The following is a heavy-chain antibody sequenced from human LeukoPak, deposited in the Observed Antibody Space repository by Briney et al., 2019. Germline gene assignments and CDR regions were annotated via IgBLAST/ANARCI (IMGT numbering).Heavy chain of an antibody. V-gene: IGHV4-59*01. J-gene: IGHJ5*02. D-gene: IGHD6-13*01. CDR2: IYYSGST. CDR3: ARGRGTAAA. CDR1: GGSISSYY. Sequence: SETLSLTCTVSGGSISSYYWSWLRQPPGKGLEWIGYIYYSGSTNYNPSLKSRVTISVDTSKNQFSLKLSSVTAADTAVYYCARGRGTAAAWGQGTLVTVSS.